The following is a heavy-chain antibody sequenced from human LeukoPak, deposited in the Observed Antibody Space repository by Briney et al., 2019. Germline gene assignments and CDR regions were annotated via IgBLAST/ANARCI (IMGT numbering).Heavy chain of an antibody. Sequence: GGSLRLSCAASGFTFSSYAMSWVRQAPGKGLEWVSAISGSGGSTYYADSVKGRFTISRDNSKNTLYLQMNSRRAEDTAVYYCAKGGYYYGSGRSYYFDYWGQGTLVTVSS. D-gene: IGHD3-10*01. V-gene: IGHV3-23*01. CDR3: AKGGYYYGSGRSYYFDY. J-gene: IGHJ4*02. CDR2: ISGSGGST. CDR1: GFTFSSYA.